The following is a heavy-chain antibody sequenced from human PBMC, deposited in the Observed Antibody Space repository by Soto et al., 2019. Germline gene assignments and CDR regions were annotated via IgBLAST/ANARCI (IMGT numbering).Heavy chain of an antibody. J-gene: IGHJ4*02. V-gene: IGHV4-61*01. CDR3: ASSVAGIYYFDY. D-gene: IGHD6-19*01. CDR2: IYYSGST. Sequence: QVQLQESGPGLVKPSETLSLTCTVSGGSVSSGSYYWSWIRQPPGQGLEWIGYIYYSGSTNYTPSLMSRVAVSVDTSKNRFSLKLSSVTAAVTAVYYCASSVAGIYYFDYWGQGTLVTVSS. CDR1: GGSVSSGSYY.